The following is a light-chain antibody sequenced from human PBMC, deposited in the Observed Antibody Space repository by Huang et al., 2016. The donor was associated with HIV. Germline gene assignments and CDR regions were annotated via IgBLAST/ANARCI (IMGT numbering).Light chain of an antibody. V-gene: IGKV1-5*03. CDR1: QGINSN. Sequence: DIQMTQSPSTLSASVGDRVTMTCRASQGINSNLAWYQQKPGHAPKLLIYRSSVLEFGVPSRFRGSGSGTDFTLTISDLQPDDFATYYCQQYDSNSRETFGQGTKVDIK. CDR2: RSS. CDR3: QQYDSNSRET. J-gene: IGKJ1*01.